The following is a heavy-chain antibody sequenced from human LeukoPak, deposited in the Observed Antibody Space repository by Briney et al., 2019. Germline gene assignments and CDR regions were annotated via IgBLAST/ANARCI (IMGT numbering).Heavy chain of an antibody. D-gene: IGHD3-10*01. V-gene: IGHV4-34*01. J-gene: IGHJ6*02. CDR3: ARGGGYGSGSYRPYYYYYYGMDV. Sequence: SETLSLTCAVYGGPFSGYYWSWIRQPPGKGLEWIGEINHSGSTNYNPSLKSRVTISVDTSKNQFSLKLSSVTAADTAVYYCARGGGYGSGSYRPYYYYYYGMDVWGQGTTVTVSS. CDR2: INHSGST. CDR1: GGPFSGYY.